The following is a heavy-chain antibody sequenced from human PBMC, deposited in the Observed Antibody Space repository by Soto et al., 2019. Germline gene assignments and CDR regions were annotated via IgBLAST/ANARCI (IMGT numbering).Heavy chain of an antibody. D-gene: IGHD6-6*01. J-gene: IGHJ6*02. CDR1: GDSVSSNSTA. CDR2: TYYRSKWYN. Sequence: SQTLSLTCAISGDSVSSNSTAWNWIRQSPSRGLEWLGRTYYRSKWYNDYAVSVKSRITINPDTSKNQFSLQLNSVTPEDTAVYYCARDVFEYSSSSPYYYYGMDVWGQGTTVTVSS. CDR3: ARDVFEYSSSSPYYYYGMDV. V-gene: IGHV6-1*01.